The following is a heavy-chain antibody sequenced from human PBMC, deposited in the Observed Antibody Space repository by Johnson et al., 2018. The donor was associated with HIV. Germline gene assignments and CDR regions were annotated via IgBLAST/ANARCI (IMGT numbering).Heavy chain of an antibody. D-gene: IGHD6-19*01. J-gene: IGHJ3*02. CDR1: GLSFSDYG. CDR3: ASANSSGWGWGAFDI. V-gene: IGHV3-48*04. Sequence: MQLVESGGGVVQPGRSVRLSCAASGLSFSDYGMHWVRQAPGKGLEWVSYISSSGSTIYYADSVKGRFTISRDNSKNTLYLHMKSLRVEDTALYYCASANSSGWGWGAFDIWGQGTMVTVSS. CDR2: ISSSGSTI.